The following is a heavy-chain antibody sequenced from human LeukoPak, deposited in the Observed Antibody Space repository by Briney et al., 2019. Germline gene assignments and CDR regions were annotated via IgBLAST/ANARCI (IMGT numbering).Heavy chain of an antibody. V-gene: IGHV4-39*01. Sequence: SSETLSLTCTVSGGSISSSSYYWGWIRQPPGKGLEWIGSIYYSGSTYYNPSLKSRVTISVDTSKNQFSLKLSSVTAADTAVYYCARLVVVTAIEYDYWGQGTLVTVSS. J-gene: IGHJ4*02. CDR1: GGSISSSSYY. D-gene: IGHD2-21*02. CDR3: ARLVVVTAIEYDY. CDR2: IYYSGST.